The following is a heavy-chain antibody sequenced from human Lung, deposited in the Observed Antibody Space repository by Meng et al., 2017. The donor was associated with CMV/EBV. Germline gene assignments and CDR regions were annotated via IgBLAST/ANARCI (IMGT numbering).Heavy chain of an antibody. CDR1: GGSVSSSNYC. V-gene: IGHV4-61*01. J-gene: IGHJ4*02. D-gene: IGHD4/OR15-4a*01. Sequence: SETLSLXCTVSGGSVSSSNYCWSWIRQSPEKGLEWFGYIYDSGATNYTPSRGSRVIMSVDTPKKQFSLKLTSVTAADTAGYYCAGTIVDPKLYTGVSPLFDYWGQGXLVTVSS. CDR2: IYDSGAT. CDR3: AGTIVDPKLYTGVSPLFDY.